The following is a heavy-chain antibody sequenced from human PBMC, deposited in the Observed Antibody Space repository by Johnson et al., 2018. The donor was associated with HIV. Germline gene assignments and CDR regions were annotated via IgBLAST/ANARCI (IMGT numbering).Heavy chain of an antibody. J-gene: IGHJ3*02. CDR2: INWNGGST. CDR1: EFTVSSNY. V-gene: IGHV3-20*04. D-gene: IGHD2-8*02. CDR3: AGASEVVVYAIRGRAFDI. Sequence: VQLVESGGGLIQPGGSLRLSCAASEFTVSSNYMSWVRQAPGKGLEWVSGINWNGGSTGYADSVKGRFTISRDKAKNSLYLQMNSLRAEDTALYYCAGASEVVVYAIRGRAFDIWGQGTMVTVSS.